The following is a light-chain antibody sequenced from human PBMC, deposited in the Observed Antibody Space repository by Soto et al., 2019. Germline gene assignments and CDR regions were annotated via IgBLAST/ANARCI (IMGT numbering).Light chain of an antibody. CDR1: SSNIGTNT. J-gene: IGLJ3*02. CDR2: SNS. CDR3: AAWDDSLNGPV. V-gene: IGLV1-44*01. Sequence: QSVLTQPPSASGTPGQRVTISCSGGSSNIGTNTVNWYQQLPGTAPKLLIYSNSQRPSGVPYRFSGSKSGTSASLAISGLQSEDEADYYCAAWDDSLNGPVFGGGTKLTVL.